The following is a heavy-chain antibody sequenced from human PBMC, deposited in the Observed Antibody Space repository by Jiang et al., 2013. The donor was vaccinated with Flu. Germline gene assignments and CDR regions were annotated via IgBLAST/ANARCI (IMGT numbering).Heavy chain of an antibody. D-gene: IGHD2-2*01. CDR3: AHRLGYCTSTTCAWYFDY. V-gene: IGHV2-5*02. CDR2: IYWDDDK. CDR1: GFSLSTSGVG. Sequence: KPTQTLTLTCTFSGFSLSTSGVGVGWIRQPPGKALEWLALIYWDDDKRYSPSLKNRLTITKDASKNQVVLTMTNMDPVDTATYYCAHRLGYCTSTTCAWYFDYWGQGTLVTVSS. J-gene: IGHJ4*02.